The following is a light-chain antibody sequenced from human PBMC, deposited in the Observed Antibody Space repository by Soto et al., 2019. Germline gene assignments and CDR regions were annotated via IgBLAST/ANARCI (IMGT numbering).Light chain of an antibody. CDR2: GAS. V-gene: IGKV3-15*01. Sequence: EIVLTQSPATLSVSPGERATLSCRASESVVNKLAWYQQRPGQAPRLLIYGASTRATGISARFSGSGSGTEFTLTISSLQSEDFAVYYCQQYNNWPGTFGQGTKVDNK. CDR3: QQYNNWPGT. J-gene: IGKJ1*01. CDR1: ESVVNK.